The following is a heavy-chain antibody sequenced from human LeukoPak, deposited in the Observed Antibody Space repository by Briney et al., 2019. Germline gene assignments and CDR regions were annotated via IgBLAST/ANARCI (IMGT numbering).Heavy chain of an antibody. D-gene: IGHD5-24*01. Sequence: PGGSLRLSCAASGFTFSSYAMSWVRQAPGKGLEWVSAISGSGGSTYYADSVKGRFTISRDNSKNTLYLQMNGLRAEDTAVYYCAKDRRRDGFNDAFDIWGQGTMVTVSS. CDR3: AKDRRRDGFNDAFDI. V-gene: IGHV3-23*01. CDR1: GFTFSSYA. J-gene: IGHJ3*02. CDR2: ISGSGGST.